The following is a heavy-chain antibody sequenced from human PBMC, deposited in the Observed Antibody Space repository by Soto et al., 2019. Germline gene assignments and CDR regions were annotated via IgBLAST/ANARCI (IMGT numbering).Heavy chain of an antibody. J-gene: IGHJ3*02. D-gene: IGHD3-10*01. CDR2: IIPIFGTA. V-gene: IGHV1-69*13. CDR1: GGTFSSYA. Sequence: SVKVSCKASGGTFSSYAISWVRQAPGQGLEWMGGIIPIFGTANYAQKFQGRVTITADESTSTAYMELSSQRSEDTAVYYCARERGTMVRGVMLFAFDIWGQGTMVTVSS. CDR3: ARERGTMVRGVMLFAFDI.